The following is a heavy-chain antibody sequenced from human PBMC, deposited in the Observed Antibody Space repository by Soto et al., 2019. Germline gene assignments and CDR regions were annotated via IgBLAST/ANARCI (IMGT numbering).Heavy chain of an antibody. J-gene: IGHJ5*01. D-gene: IGHD5-18*01. V-gene: IGHV4-59*12. CDR3: GKMLTGTSGHSDFDS. CDR2: IYYSGAT. Sequence: PSETLSLTCNVSGASISGNYWSWIRQPPGKGLEWIGYIYYSGATNYNPSLKSRVTISVDTSKNQFSLKLSSVTAADTAVYYCGKMLTGTSGHSDFDSWGQGTLVTVSS. CDR1: GASISGNY.